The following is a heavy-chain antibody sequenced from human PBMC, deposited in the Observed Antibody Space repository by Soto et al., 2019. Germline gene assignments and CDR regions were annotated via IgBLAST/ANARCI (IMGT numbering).Heavy chain of an antibody. CDR3: TKGVVVITSYFQH. CDR1: GFTFSSYG. J-gene: IGHJ1*01. D-gene: IGHD3-22*01. Sequence: QVQLVESGGGVVQPGRSLRLSCAASGFTFSSYGMHWVRQAPGKGLEWVAVISYDERNKYYADSVKGRFTISRDNSKNTLYLQMNSLRAEDTAVYYCTKGVVVITSYFQHWGQGTLVTVSS. V-gene: IGHV3-30*18. CDR2: ISYDERNK.